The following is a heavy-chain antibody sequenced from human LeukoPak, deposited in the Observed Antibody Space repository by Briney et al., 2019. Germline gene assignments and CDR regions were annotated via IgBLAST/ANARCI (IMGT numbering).Heavy chain of an antibody. J-gene: IGHJ3*02. CDR1: GYSINRGYY. Sequence: SETLSLTCTVSGYSINRGYYWGWIRPPPGMGLEWIGSVCHSVSTYYNPSLKTRVTISVDTSKNQFFLKLSSVTAADTAVYYCARVTQQQLTDAFNIWGQGTMVTVSS. D-gene: IGHD6-13*01. V-gene: IGHV4-38-2*02. CDR3: ARVTQQQLTDAFNI. CDR2: VCHSVST.